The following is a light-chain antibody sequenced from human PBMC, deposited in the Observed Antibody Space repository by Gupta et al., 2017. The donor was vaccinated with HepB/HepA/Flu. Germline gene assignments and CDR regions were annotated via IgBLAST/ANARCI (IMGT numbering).Light chain of an antibody. Sequence: QSALTPPPSASGSSGQTVPLPCSRTSSDVGGYNYVSWYQQHPDKAPKLIIYDVSKRPSGVPDRFSGSKSGNTASLTVSGLQAEDEADYYCSSYSGSNRLVFGGGTKLTVL. CDR1: SSDVGGYNY. CDR2: DVS. CDR3: SSYSGSNRLV. J-gene: IGLJ2*01. V-gene: IGLV2-8*01.